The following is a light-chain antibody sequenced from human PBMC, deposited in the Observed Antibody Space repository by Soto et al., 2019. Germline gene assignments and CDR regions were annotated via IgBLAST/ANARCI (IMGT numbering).Light chain of an antibody. CDR3: QSYDDTLSVHYV. CDR1: SSNIGSTYD. J-gene: IGLJ1*01. V-gene: IGLV1-40*01. Sequence: QSVLTQPPSVSGAPGQRVTISCTGSSSNIGSTYDVQWYQQLPGTAPKLLIHGNTNRPSGVPDRFSGSKSGTSASLAITGLQPDDEADYYCQSYDDTLSVHYVFGTGPK. CDR2: GNT.